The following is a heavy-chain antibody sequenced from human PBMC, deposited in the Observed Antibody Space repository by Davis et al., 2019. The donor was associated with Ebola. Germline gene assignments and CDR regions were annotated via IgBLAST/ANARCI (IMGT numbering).Heavy chain of an antibody. CDR3: ARAQFPTTSDH. CDR1: GYTFTGYH. V-gene: IGHV1-2*06. J-gene: IGHJ4*02. D-gene: IGHD1-1*01. Sequence: ASVKVSCKASGYTFTGYHMHWVRQAPGQGLEWMGRINPHSGGTNYAQNVQGRVTMITDTSTSTAYMEVGSLRSDDTAVYYCARAQFPTTSDHWGQGTLVTVSS. CDR2: INPHSGGT.